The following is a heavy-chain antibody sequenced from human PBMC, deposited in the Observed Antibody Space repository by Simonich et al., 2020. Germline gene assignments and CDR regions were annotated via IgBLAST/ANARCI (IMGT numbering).Heavy chain of an antibody. CDR2: IKQDGSEK. V-gene: IGHV3-7*01. CDR1: GFTFSSYW. CDR3: ARDGLGTAYYYYMDV. J-gene: IGHJ6*03. D-gene: IGHD7-27*01. Sequence: EVQLVESGGGLVQPGGSPRLSCAASGFTFSSYWMSWVRQAPGKGLEWAANIKQDGSEKYYVDSVKGRFTISRDNAKNSLYLQMNSLRAEDTAVYYCARDGLGTAYYYYMDVWGKGTTVTVSS.